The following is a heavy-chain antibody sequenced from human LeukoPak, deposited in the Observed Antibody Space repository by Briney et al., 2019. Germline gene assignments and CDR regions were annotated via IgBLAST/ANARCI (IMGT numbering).Heavy chain of an antibody. J-gene: IGHJ4*02. CDR2: VSSRGDYT. CDR3: AKVHTSGNYLGWDS. CDR1: GFTFSNYA. Sequence: GGSLRLSCAASGFTFSNYAMSWVRQAPGQGLEWVSGVSSRGDYTFYADSVRGRFTISRDNLNNTVFLQMNSLRAEDTAIYYCAKVHTSGNYLGWDSWGQGTLVTVSS. V-gene: IGHV3-23*01. D-gene: IGHD3-3*01.